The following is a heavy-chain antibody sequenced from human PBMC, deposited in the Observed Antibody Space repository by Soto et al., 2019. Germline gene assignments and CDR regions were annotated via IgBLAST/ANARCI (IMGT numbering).Heavy chain of an antibody. Sequence: ASVKVSCKASGYTFTGYYMHWVRQAPGQGLEWMGWINPNSGGTNYAQKFQGWVTMTRDTSISTAYMELSRLRSDDTAVYYCARERGGDDFWSGYYSRGRDVWGQGTTVTVSS. CDR3: ARERGGDDFWSGYYSRGRDV. CDR1: GYTFTGYY. CDR2: INPNSGGT. J-gene: IGHJ6*02. V-gene: IGHV1-2*04. D-gene: IGHD3-3*01.